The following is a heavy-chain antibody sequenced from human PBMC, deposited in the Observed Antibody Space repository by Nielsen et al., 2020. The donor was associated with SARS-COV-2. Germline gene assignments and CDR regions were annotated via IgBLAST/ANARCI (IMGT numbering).Heavy chain of an antibody. Sequence: GGSLRLSCTASGFTFGDYAMSWVRQAPGKGLEWVSAISGSGGSTYYADSVKGRFTISRDNSKNTLYLQMNSLRAEDTAVYYCAKGVPRSYFDYWGQGTLVTVSS. CDR2: ISGSGGST. CDR3: AKGVPRSYFDY. J-gene: IGHJ4*02. D-gene: IGHD1-1*01. V-gene: IGHV3-23*01. CDR1: GFTFGDYA.